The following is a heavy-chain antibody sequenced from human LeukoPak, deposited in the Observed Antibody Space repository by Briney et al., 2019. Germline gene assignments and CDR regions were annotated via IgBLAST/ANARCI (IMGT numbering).Heavy chain of an antibody. D-gene: IGHD5-18*01. V-gene: IGHV4-34*01. CDR2: INHSGST. J-gene: IGHJ6*02. CDR1: GGSFSGYY. CDR3: ASRGYSYGYVGAGYYYGMDV. Sequence: PSETLSLTCAVYGGSFSGYYWSWIRQPPGKGLEWIGEINHSGSTNYNPSLKSRVTISVDTSKNQFSLKLSSVTAADTAVYYCASRGYSYGYVGAGYYYGMDVWGQGTTVTVSS.